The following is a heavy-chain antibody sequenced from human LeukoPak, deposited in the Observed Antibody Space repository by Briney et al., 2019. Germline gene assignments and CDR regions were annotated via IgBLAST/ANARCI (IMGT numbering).Heavy chain of an antibody. Sequence: SVKVSCKASGGTFRSYAINWVRQAPGQGLEWMGRIIPMLSITNYAQQLQGRVTITADKSTNTAYMELSSLRSEDTAVYYCATYNVDYYDTSDGMDVWGQGTTVTVSS. CDR1: GGTFRSYA. CDR3: ATYNVDYYDTSDGMDV. V-gene: IGHV1-69*04. J-gene: IGHJ6*02. D-gene: IGHD3-22*01. CDR2: IIPMLSIT.